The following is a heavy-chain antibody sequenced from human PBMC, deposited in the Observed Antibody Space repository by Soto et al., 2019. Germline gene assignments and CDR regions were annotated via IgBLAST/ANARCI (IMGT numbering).Heavy chain of an antibody. CDR2: IYWNDDK. D-gene: IGHD1-20*01. V-gene: IGHV2-5*01. CDR1: GFSLSTSGVG. J-gene: IGHJ4*02. CDR3: ARRRGYNWNNPAFDY. Sequence: QITLKESGPAPVKPTQTLTLTCTFSGFSLSTSGVGVGWIRQPPGKAREWLGIIYWNDDKKYSPSLRSRLGITKDTFRNQVVLTMTNVDPLDTATYYCARRRGYNWNNPAFDYWGQGALVTVSS.